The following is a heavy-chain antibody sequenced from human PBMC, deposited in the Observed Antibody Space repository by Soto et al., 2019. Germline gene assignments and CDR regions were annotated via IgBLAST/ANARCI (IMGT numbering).Heavy chain of an antibody. CDR1: GFTFSSYG. J-gene: IGHJ4*02. D-gene: IGHD3-10*01. CDR3: ARDPSGNYDGSGSYPFDY. CDR2: IWYDGSNK. Sequence: QVQLVESGGGVVQPGRSLRLSCAASGFTFSSYGMHWVRQAPGKGLEWVAVIWYDGSNKYYADSVKGRFTISRDNSKNTLYLQMNSLRAEDTAVYYCARDPSGNYDGSGSYPFDYWGQGTLVTVSS. V-gene: IGHV3-33*01.